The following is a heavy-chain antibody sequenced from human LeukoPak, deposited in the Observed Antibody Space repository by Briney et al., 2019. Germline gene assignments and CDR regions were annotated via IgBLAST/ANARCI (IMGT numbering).Heavy chain of an antibody. J-gene: IGHJ5*02. CDR2: IIPIFGTA. Sequence: ASVKVSCKASGATFSSYAISWVRQAPGQGLEWMGGIIPIFGTANYAQKFQGRVTITADQSTSTAYMELSSLRPEDTAVYYCARDKGGVGVAWGQGTLVTVSS. V-gene: IGHV1-69*13. CDR1: GATFSSYA. D-gene: IGHD3-3*01. CDR3: ARDKGGVGVA.